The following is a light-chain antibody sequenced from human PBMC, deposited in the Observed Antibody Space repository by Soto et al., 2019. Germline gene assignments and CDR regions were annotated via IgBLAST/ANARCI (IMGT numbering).Light chain of an antibody. CDR1: SSDVGSYNL. CDR3: CSYAGSRTLV. Sequence: QSALTQPASVTGYPGQSITISCTGTSSDVGSYNLVSWYQQHPGKAPQLMIYEVSKRPPGVSNRFSGSKSGNTASLTISGLQAEDEADYYCCSYAGSRTLVFGGGTKLTVL. V-gene: IGLV2-23*02. CDR2: EVS. J-gene: IGLJ2*01.